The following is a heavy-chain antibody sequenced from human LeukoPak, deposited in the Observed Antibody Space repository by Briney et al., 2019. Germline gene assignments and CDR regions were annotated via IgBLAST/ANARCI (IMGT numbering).Heavy chain of an antibody. Sequence: KPSETLSLTCTVSGGSISSYYWTWIRQPPGKGLEWIGRIYTSGSTNYNPSLKSRLTISLDTSKNQFSLKLSSVTAADTAVYHCARSTMVRGVITNYFDYWGQGTLVTVSS. V-gene: IGHV4-4*07. CDR2: IYTSGST. J-gene: IGHJ4*02. CDR1: GGSISSYY. D-gene: IGHD3-10*01. CDR3: ARSTMVRGVITNYFDY.